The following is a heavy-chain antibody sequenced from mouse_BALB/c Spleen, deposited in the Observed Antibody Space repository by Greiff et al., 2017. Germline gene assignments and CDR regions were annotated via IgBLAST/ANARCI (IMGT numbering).Heavy chain of an antibody. J-gene: IGHJ3*01. CDR1: GYSITSDYA. CDR2: ISYSGST. Sequence: ESGPGLVKPSQSLSLTCTVTGYSITSDYAWNWIRQFPGNKLEWMGYISYSGSTSYNPSLKSRISITRDTSKNQFFLQLNSVTTEDTATYYCARDYRYGSWFAYWGQGTLVTVSA. V-gene: IGHV3-2*02. CDR3: ARDYRYGSWFAY. D-gene: IGHD2-14*01.